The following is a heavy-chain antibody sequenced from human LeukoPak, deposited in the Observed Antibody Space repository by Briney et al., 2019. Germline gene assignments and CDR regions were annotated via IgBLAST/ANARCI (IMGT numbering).Heavy chain of an antibody. CDR3: AREGSSGRVAEAFDY. D-gene: IGHD3-16*01. J-gene: IGHJ4*02. CDR1: GGSISSYY. Sequence: SETLSLSCTVSGGSISSYYWSWIRQPPGKGLEWIGYIYYSGSTNYNPSLKSRVTISVDTSKNQFSLKLSSVTAADTAVYYCAREGSSGRVAEAFDYWGQGTLVTVSS. V-gene: IGHV4-59*12. CDR2: IYYSGST.